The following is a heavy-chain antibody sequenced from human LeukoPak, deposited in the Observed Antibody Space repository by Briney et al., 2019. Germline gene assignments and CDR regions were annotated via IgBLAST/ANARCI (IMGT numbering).Heavy chain of an antibody. Sequence: TVKVSCKASGGTFSSYAISWVRQAPGQGLEWMGGIIPIFGTANYAQKFQGRVTITADESTSTAYMELSSLRSEDTAVYYCARDYSGSYSFDYWGQGTLVTVSS. D-gene: IGHD1-26*01. V-gene: IGHV1-69*01. CDR2: IIPIFGTA. CDR1: GGTFSSYA. CDR3: ARDYSGSYSFDY. J-gene: IGHJ4*02.